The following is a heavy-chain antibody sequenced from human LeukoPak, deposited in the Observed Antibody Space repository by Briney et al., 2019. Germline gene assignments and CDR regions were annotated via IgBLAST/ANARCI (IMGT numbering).Heavy chain of an antibody. D-gene: IGHD3-3*01. CDR1: GYTFTSYY. CDR3: ARDREGTVLRFLEWLLIFDY. V-gene: IGHV7-4-1*02. Sequence: ASVKVSCKASGYTFTSYYMHWVRQAPGQGLEWMGWINTNTGNPTYAQGFTGRFVFSLDTSVSTAYLQISSLKAEDTAVYYCARDREGTVLRFLEWLLIFDYWGQGTLVTVSS. J-gene: IGHJ4*02. CDR2: INTNTGNP.